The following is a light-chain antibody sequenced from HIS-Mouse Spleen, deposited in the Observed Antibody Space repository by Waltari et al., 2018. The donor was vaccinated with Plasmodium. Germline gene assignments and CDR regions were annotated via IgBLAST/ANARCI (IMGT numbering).Light chain of an antibody. CDR1: KLGDKY. V-gene: IGLV3-1*01. J-gene: IGLJ2*01. CDR2: QNS. CDR3: QAWDSSTGV. Sequence: SYELTQPPSVSVSPGQTASITCSGDKLGDKYACWYQQKPGQSPVLVIYQNSKRPSGMPERFSGSNSGNTAALTISGTQAMEEADYYCQAWDSSTGVFGGGTKLTVL.